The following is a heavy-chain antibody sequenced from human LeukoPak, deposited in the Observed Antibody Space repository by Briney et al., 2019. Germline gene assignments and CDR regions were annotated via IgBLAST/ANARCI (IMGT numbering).Heavy chain of an antibody. CDR3: AELGITMIGGV. V-gene: IGHV3-48*03. CDR1: GFTFSSYA. Sequence: PGGSLGLSCAASGFTFSSYAMNWVRQAPGKGLEWVSYISSSGSTTYYADSVKGRFTIPRDNAKNSLYLQMNSLRAEDTAVYYCAELGITMIGGVWGKGTTVTISS. J-gene: IGHJ6*04. D-gene: IGHD3-10*02. CDR2: ISSSGSTT.